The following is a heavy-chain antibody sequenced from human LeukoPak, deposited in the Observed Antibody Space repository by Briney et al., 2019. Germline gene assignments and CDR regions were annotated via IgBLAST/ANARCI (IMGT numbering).Heavy chain of an antibody. V-gene: IGHV1-18*01. Sequence: ASVKVSCKASGYTFTSYGISWVRQAPGQGLEWMGWISAYNGNTNYAQKPQGRVTMTTDTSTSTAYMELRSLRSDDTAVYYCARDHRADDYGDYVFDYWGQGTLVTVSS. CDR2: ISAYNGNT. D-gene: IGHD4-17*01. J-gene: IGHJ4*02. CDR1: GYTFTSYG. CDR3: ARDHRADDYGDYVFDY.